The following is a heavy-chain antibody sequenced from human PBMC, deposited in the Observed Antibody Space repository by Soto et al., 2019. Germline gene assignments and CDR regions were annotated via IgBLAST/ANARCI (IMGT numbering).Heavy chain of an antibody. CDR2: ISHDGSKT. Sequence: GGSLRLSCAASGFTFNSYGIHWVRQAPGKGLEWVAVISHDGSKTNYADSVKGRVTISRDNSKDTVYLQMNSLRSEDTAVYYCAMEYCSSTSCYRDYWGQGTLVTVSS. CDR1: GFTFNSYG. V-gene: IGHV3-30*03. D-gene: IGHD2-2*02. CDR3: AMEYCSSTSCYRDY. J-gene: IGHJ4*02.